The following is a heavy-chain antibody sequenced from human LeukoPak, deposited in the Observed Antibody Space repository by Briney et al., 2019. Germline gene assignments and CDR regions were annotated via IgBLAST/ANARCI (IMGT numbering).Heavy chain of an antibody. V-gene: IGHV3-7*01. CDR2: IKQDGSEK. D-gene: IGHD2-15*01. Sequence: GGSLRLSCAASGFTFSTFAMIWVRQAPGKGLEWVANIKQDGSEKYYVDSVKGRFTISRDNAKNSLYLQMNSLRAEDTAVYYCARVLPYYFDYWGQGTLVTVSS. CDR3: ARVLPYYFDY. J-gene: IGHJ4*02. CDR1: GFTFSTFA.